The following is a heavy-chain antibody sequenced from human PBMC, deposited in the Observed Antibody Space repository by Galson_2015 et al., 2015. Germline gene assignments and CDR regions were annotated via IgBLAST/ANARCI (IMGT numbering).Heavy chain of an antibody. CDR3: ARVGGWLRLDY. V-gene: IGHV3-21*01. D-gene: IGHD5-12*01. J-gene: IGHJ4*02. CDR2: ISSSGSNI. Sequence: SLRLSCAPSGFIFNIYRINWVRQAPGRGLEWASSISSSGSNIYYADSVQGRFTISRDNAKNSVYLQMNNLRAEDTAVYYCARVGGWLRLDYWGQGALVTVSP. CDR1: GFIFNIYR.